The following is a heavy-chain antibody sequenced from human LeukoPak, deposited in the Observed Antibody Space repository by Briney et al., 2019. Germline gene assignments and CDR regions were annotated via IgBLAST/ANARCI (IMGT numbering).Heavy chain of an antibody. CDR1: GYTFTDYY. J-gene: IGHJ4*02. V-gene: IGHV1-2*02. CDR2: INLNSGGT. CDR3: ARDAGYCTGGSCWYFDH. D-gene: IGHD2-15*01. Sequence: ASVKVSCKASGYTFTDYYMHWVRQTPGQGLEWMGWINLNSGGTNFAQRFQGRVTMTRDTSISTAYMDLSRLISDDTAVYYCARDAGYCTGGSCWYFDHWGQGTLVTVSS.